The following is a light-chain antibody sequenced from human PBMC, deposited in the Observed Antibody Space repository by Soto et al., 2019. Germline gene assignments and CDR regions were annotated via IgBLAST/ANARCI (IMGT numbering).Light chain of an antibody. Sequence: IVLPQSPGTLSLSPGERATLSCRASQSVSSNLAWYQQKPGQAPRLLIYGASTRATGIPARFSGSGSGTEFTLTISSLQSEDFAVYYCQQYNNWITFGQGTRLEI. CDR2: GAS. V-gene: IGKV3-15*01. CDR1: QSVSSN. J-gene: IGKJ5*01. CDR3: QQYNNWIT.